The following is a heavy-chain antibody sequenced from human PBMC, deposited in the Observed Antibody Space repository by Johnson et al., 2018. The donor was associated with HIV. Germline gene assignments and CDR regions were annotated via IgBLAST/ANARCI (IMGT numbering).Heavy chain of an antibody. V-gene: IGHV3-20*04. CDR1: GFIVSSKY. CDR3: ARAILDYSNYEDAFDI. Sequence: VQLVESGGGVVQPERSLRLSCAASGFIVSSKYMSWVRQAPGKGLEWVSGINWNGGSTGYADSVKGRFIISRDSAKNSLYLQMNSLRAEDTAMYYCARAILDYSNYEDAFDIWGQGTMVIVS. CDR2: INWNGGST. D-gene: IGHD4-11*01. J-gene: IGHJ3*02.